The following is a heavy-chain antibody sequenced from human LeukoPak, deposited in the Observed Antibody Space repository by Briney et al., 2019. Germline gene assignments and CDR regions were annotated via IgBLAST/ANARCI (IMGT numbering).Heavy chain of an antibody. CDR2: ISSSSSSI. CDR3: AREKYSAS. Sequence: PGGSLRLSCAVSGFTFSSYSMNWVRQAPGKGLEWVSYISSSSSSIYYADSVKGRFTISRDNAKNSLYLQMNSLGDEDTAVYYCAREKYSASWGQGTLVTVSS. CDR1: GFTFSSYS. J-gene: IGHJ4*02. V-gene: IGHV3-48*02. D-gene: IGHD2/OR15-2a*01.